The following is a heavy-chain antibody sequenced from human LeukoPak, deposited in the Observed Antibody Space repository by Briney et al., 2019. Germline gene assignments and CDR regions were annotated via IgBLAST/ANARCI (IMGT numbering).Heavy chain of an antibody. V-gene: IGHV3-7*01. CDR3: ARDYSYPYERLPFDP. D-gene: IGHD2-21*01. CDR1: GFTFSSYW. J-gene: IGHJ5*02. CDR2: IKHDGSEK. Sequence: GGSLRLSCAASGFTFSSYWMSWVRQAPGKGLEWVANIKHDGSEKYYVDSVKGRFTISRDNAKNSLYLQMNSLRAEDTAVYYCARDYSYPYERLPFDPWGKGTLVTVSS.